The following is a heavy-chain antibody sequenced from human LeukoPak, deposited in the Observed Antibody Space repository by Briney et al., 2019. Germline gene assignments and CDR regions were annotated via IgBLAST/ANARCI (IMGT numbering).Heavy chain of an antibody. J-gene: IGHJ4*02. D-gene: IGHD5-12*01. Sequence: SMKVSCKASGGTFSSYAISWVRQAPGQGLEWMGGIIPIFGTANYAQKFQGRVTITADKSTSTAYMELSSLRSEDTAVYYCARLKATTVPLGDWGQGTLVTVSS. CDR2: IIPIFGTA. CDR3: ARLKATTVPLGD. V-gene: IGHV1-69*06. CDR1: GGTFSSYA.